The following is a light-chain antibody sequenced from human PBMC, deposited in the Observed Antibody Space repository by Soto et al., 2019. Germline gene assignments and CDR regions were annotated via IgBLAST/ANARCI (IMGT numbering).Light chain of an antibody. CDR3: QQSYSTPPFT. J-gene: IGKJ2*01. CDR2: AAS. CDR1: QSISSY. Sequence: DIQMTQSPSSLSASVGDRVTITCRASQSISSYLNWYQQKPGKAPKLLIYAASSLQSGFPSRFSGSGSGTDFTLTISSLQPEDFATYYCQQSYSTPPFTFVQGTKLEIK. V-gene: IGKV1-39*01.